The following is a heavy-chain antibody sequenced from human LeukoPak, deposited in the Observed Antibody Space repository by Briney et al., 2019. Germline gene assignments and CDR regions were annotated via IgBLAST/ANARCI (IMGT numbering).Heavy chain of an antibody. Sequence: SETLSLTCTVSGGSISSSSYYWGWIRQPPGKGLEWIGSIHYSGSTYYNPSLKSRVAISVDTSKNQFSLKLSSVTAADTAVYYCARPKDYDRTFDYWGQGTLVTASS. V-gene: IGHV4-39*01. D-gene: IGHD3-22*01. CDR2: IHYSGST. CDR3: ARPKDYDRTFDY. J-gene: IGHJ4*02. CDR1: GGSISSSSYY.